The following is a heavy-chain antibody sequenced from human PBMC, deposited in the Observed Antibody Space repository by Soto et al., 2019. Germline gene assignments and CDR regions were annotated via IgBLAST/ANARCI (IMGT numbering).Heavy chain of an antibody. CDR2: IIPKFGTA. Sequence: SVKVSCKSSGGTFSNYVISWVRQVPGQGLEWMGGIIPKFGTAHYAQKVQGRVTIPADESTTTAYMDRSSRSSDDTAGFACGRGQDLPAMVYASSGYFDYWGQGTLVTVSS. CDR1: GGTFSNYV. CDR3: GRGQDLPAMVYASSGYFDY. J-gene: IGHJ4*02. V-gene: IGHV1-69*13. D-gene: IGHD2-8*01.